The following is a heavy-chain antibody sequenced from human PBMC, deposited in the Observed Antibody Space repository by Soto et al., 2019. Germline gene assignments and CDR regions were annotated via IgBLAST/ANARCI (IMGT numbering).Heavy chain of an antibody. V-gene: IGHV3-23*01. CDR1: GFTFSSYA. CDR2: ISGSGGST. Sequence: EVQLLESGGGLVQPGVSLRLSCAASGFTFSSYAMSWVRQAPGKGLEWVSAISGSGGSTYYADSVKGRFTISRDNSKNTLYLQMNSLRAEDTAVYYCAKDLFRSSRYYYDSSGTYGAGYWGQGTLVTVSS. CDR3: AKDLFRSSRYYYDSSGTYGAGY. D-gene: IGHD3-22*01. J-gene: IGHJ4*02.